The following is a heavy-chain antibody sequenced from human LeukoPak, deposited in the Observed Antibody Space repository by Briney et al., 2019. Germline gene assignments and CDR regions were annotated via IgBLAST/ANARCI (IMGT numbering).Heavy chain of an antibody. V-gene: IGHV4-38-2*02. Sequence: PSETLSLTCTVSGYSISSGYYWGWIRQPPGKGLEWIGSIYHSGSTYYNPSLKSRATISVDTSKNQFSLKLSSVTAADTAVYYCVAGWYCSSTSCYDNWFDPWGQGTLVTVSS. CDR2: IYHSGST. D-gene: IGHD2-2*01. CDR1: GYSISSGYY. J-gene: IGHJ5*02. CDR3: VAGWYCSSTSCYDNWFDP.